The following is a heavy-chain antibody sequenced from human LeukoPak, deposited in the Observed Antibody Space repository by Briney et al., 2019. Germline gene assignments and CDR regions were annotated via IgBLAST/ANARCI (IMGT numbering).Heavy chain of an antibody. J-gene: IGHJ6*02. CDR3: ARTIAAAGYYYYYGMDV. V-gene: IGHV4-59*01. Sequence: SETLSLTCTVSGGSISSYYWSWIRQPPGKGLEWIGYIYYSGSTNYNPSLKSRVTISVDTSKNQFSLKLSSVTVADTAVYYCARTIAAAGYYYYYGMDVWGQGTTVTVSS. CDR1: GGSISSYY. D-gene: IGHD6-13*01. CDR2: IYYSGST.